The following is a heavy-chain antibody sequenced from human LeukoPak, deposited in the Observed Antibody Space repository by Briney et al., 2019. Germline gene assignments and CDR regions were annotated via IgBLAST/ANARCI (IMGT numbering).Heavy chain of an antibody. J-gene: IGHJ4*02. CDR1: GFTFSSYW. V-gene: IGHV3-74*01. Sequence: PGRSLTLSCAASGFTFSSYWMHWVRQAPGKGPVWVSRISSDGKSTTYADSVKGRVTISRDNAKNTLYLQMNSLRVEDTAVYYCTRGGWFFDHWGQGTPVTVSS. D-gene: IGHD6-19*01. CDR2: ISSDGKST. CDR3: TRGGWFFDH.